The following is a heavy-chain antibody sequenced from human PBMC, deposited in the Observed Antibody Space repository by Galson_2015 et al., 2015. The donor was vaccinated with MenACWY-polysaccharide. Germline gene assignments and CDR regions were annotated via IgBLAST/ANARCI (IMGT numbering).Heavy chain of an antibody. CDR1: GFPFNIYA. CDR2: ISGSGGST. Sequence: SLRLSCAASGFPFNIYAMSWVRQAPGKGLEWVSAISGSGGSTYYADSVKGWFTISRDNSKNTLYLQMNSLRAEDTAVYYCAKEADVAVAGYAEYFQHWGQGTLVTVSS. D-gene: IGHD6-19*01. J-gene: IGHJ1*01. V-gene: IGHV3-23*01. CDR3: AKEADVAVAGYAEYFQH.